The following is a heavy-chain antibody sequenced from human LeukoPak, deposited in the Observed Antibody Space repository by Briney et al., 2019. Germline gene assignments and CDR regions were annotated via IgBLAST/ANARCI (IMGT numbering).Heavy chain of an antibody. D-gene: IGHD2-21*02. CDR3: ARGRGVVVTEVSDY. J-gene: IGHJ4*02. V-gene: IGHV1-3*01. CDR1: GYTFTSYA. CDR2: INAGNGNT. Sequence: ASVKVSCKASGYTFTSYAMHWVRQAPGQRLEWMGWINAGNGNTKYSQKLQGRVTITRDTSASTAYMELSSLRPEDTAVYYCARGRGVVVTEVSDYWGQGTLVTVSS.